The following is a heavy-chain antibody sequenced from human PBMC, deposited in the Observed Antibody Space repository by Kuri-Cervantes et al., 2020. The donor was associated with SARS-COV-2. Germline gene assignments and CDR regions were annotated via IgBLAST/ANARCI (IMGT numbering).Heavy chain of an antibody. CDR3: AREEVSYFDY. V-gene: IGHV3-30*02. J-gene: IGHJ4*02. CDR1: GFTFSSYG. Sequence: GGSLRLSCAASGFTFSSYGMHWVRQAPGKGLEWVAFIRYDGSNKYYADSVKGRFTISRDNSKNTLYLQMNSLRAEDTAVYYCAREEVSYFDYWGQGTLVTVSS. CDR2: IRYDGSNK. D-gene: IGHD3-22*01.